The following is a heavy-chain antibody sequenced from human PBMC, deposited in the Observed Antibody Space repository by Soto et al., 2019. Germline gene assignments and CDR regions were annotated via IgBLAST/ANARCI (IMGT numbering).Heavy chain of an antibody. Sequence: QVQLVESGGGVVRPGRSLRLSCAASGFTFSSYGMHWVRQAPGKGLEWVAVIWYDGSNKYYADSVKGRFTISRDNSKNTLYLQMNSLRAEDTAVYYCARGRLTSWGRVYYYYGMDVWGQGTTVTVSS. CDR1: GFTFSSYG. D-gene: IGHD3-9*01. J-gene: IGHJ6*02. CDR3: ARGRLTSWGRVYYYYGMDV. CDR2: IWYDGSNK. V-gene: IGHV3-33*01.